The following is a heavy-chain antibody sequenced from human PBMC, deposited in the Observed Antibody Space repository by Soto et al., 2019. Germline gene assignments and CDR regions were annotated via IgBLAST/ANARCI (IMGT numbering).Heavy chain of an antibody. V-gene: IGHV3-23*01. CDR2: ISDSDANT. J-gene: IGHJ6*02. CDR3: AKATIGGSYYYGMDV. D-gene: IGHD3-10*01. CDR1: GFTFSSFA. Sequence: GGSLRLSCAASGFTFSSFAMSWVRQAPGKGLEWVSGISDSDANTYYADSLKGRFTISRDNSKNTLFLQMSSLRAEDTAVYYCAKATIGGSYYYGMDVWGQGTTVTVSS.